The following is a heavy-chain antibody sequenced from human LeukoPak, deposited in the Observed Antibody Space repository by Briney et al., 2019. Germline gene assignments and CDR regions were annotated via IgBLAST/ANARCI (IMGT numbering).Heavy chain of an antibody. D-gene: IGHD6-13*01. Sequence: PGGPLRLSCAASGFTVNSNYLSWVRQAPGKGLEWVSTLYNTGNTCYANSVKGRFSISRDNPKNTLFLQMNSLRAEDTAVYYCARLTADGRLYFVDWGPGTLVTVSS. CDR2: LYNTGNT. CDR1: GFTVNSNY. V-gene: IGHV3-53*01. CDR3: ARLTADGRLYFVD. J-gene: IGHJ4*02.